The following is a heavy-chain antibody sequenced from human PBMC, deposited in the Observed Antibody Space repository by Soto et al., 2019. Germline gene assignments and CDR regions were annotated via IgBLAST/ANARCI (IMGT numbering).Heavy chain of an antibody. CDR2: IYYSGST. D-gene: IGHD1-26*01. J-gene: IGHJ4*02. CDR3: ARSPSLVGATVFDY. CDR1: GGSISSSSYY. V-gene: IGHV4-39*01. Sequence: SETLSLTCTVSGGSISSSSYYWGWIRQPPGKGLEWIGSIYYSGSTYYNPSLKSRVTISVDTSKNQFSLKLSSVTAADTAVYYCARSPSLVGATVFDYWGQGTLVTVSS.